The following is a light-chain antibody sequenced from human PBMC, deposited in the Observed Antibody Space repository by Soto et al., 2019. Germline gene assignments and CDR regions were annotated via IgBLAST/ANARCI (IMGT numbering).Light chain of an antibody. Sequence: DIQMTQSPSTLSASLGDRVTITCRASQSISSWLAWYQQKPGKAPKLLIYDASSLESGVPSRFSGSGSGTEFTLTISSLQPDDFATYYCQQSYSTPVTFGQGTKVDI. CDR2: DAS. CDR1: QSISSW. J-gene: IGKJ1*01. V-gene: IGKV1-5*01. CDR3: QQSYSTPVT.